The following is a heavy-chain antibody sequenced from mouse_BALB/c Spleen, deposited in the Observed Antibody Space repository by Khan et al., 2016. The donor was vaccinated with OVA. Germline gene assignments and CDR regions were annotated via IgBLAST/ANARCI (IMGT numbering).Heavy chain of an antibody. V-gene: IGHV1-7*01. Sequence: QVQLKESGAELAKPGASVKMSCKASGYTFINYWILWVKQRPGQGLEWIGYINPSTGYTEYNQNFKDKATLTADKSSSTAYMQLSSLTSEDSAVYYCARRGRRWDFDNWGQGTTLTVSS. D-gene: IGHD1-1*01. CDR3: ARRGRRWDFDN. CDR2: INPSTGYT. CDR1: GYTFINYW. J-gene: IGHJ2*01.